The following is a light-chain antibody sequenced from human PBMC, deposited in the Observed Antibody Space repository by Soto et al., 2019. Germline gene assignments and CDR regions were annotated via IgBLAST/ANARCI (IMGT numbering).Light chain of an antibody. J-gene: IGKJ1*01. CDR1: QTVINNQ. CDR2: AAS. Sequence: PGERATLSCRASQTVINNQLAWYQQTPGQAPRLLISAASSRATGIPDRFSGSGSGTDFTLTITRLEPEDSAMYYCQQYGSSGGITFGHGTKVDIK. V-gene: IGKV3-20*01. CDR3: QQYGSSGGIT.